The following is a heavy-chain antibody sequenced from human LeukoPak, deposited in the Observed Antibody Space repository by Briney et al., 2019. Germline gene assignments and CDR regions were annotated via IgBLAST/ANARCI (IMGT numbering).Heavy chain of an antibody. D-gene: IGHD3-22*01. CDR1: GYTFTIYG. CDR3: ARDTYYYDSSGYSGWFDP. J-gene: IGHJ5*02. Sequence: ASVKVSCKASGYTFTIYGISWVRQAPGQGTEWMGWISAYNGNTNYAQKLQGRVTMTTDTSTSTAYMELRSLRSDDTAVYYCARDTYYYDSSGYSGWFDPWGQGTLVTVSS. V-gene: IGHV1-18*01. CDR2: ISAYNGNT.